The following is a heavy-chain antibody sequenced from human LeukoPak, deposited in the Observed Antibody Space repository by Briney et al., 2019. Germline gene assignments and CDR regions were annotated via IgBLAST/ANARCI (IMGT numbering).Heavy chain of an antibody. J-gene: IGHJ6*03. CDR2: IYTTEST. CDR3: ARGVDYYYYMDV. Sequence: PSETLSLTCTVSGGSISGYYWSWIRQPAGKGLEWIGRIYTTESTNYNPSLKSRVTISVGKSKNQFSLKLSSVTAADTAVYYCARGVDYYYYMDVWGKGTTVTVSS. CDR1: GGSISGYY. V-gene: IGHV4-4*07.